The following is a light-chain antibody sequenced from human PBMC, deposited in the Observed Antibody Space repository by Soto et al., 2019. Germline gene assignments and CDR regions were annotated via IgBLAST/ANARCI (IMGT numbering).Light chain of an antibody. V-gene: IGKV1-39*01. CDR1: QSISSY. J-gene: IGKJ5*01. CDR3: QLSYSTPIT. Sequence: DIQMTRXPXAXSAXXXGRVTXXXLASQSISSYLNLYQQKPGKAPKLLIYAASSLQSGVPSRFSGSGSGTDFTLTIICLQPEDFATYYCQLSYSTPITFGQGTRLET. CDR2: AAS.